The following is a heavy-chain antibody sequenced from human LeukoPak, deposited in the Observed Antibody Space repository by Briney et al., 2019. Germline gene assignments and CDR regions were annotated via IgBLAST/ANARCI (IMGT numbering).Heavy chain of an antibody. CDR3: ARDRLIVGRSSFDY. CDR2: ISYDGSNK. D-gene: IGHD1-26*01. CDR1: GFTFSSYA. Sequence: PGRSLRLSCAASGFTFSSYAMHWVRQAPGKGLEWVAVISYDGSNKYYADSVKGRFTISRDNSKNTLYLQMNSLRAEDTAVYYCARDRLIVGRSSFDYWGQGTLVTVSS. V-gene: IGHV3-30-3*01. J-gene: IGHJ4*02.